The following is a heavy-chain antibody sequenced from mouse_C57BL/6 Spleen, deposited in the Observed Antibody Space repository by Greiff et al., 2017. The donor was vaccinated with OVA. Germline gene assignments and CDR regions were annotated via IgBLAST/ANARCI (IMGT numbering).Heavy chain of an antibody. Sequence: VQLQQPGAELVKPGASVKLSCKASGYTFTSYWMHWVKQRPGQGLEWIGMIHPNSGSTNYNEKFKSKATLTVDKSSSTAYMQLSSLTSEDSAVYYCAREGDYYGSLYYYAMDYWGQGTSVTVSS. D-gene: IGHD1-1*01. V-gene: IGHV1-64*01. J-gene: IGHJ4*01. CDR2: IHPNSGST. CDR1: GYTFTSYW. CDR3: AREGDYYGSLYYYAMDY.